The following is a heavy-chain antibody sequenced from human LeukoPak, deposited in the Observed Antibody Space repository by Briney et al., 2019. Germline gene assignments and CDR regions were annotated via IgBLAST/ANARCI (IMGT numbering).Heavy chain of an antibody. CDR2: INHSGST. V-gene: IGHV4-34*01. CDR1: GGSFSGYY. CDR3: ARVVYGDYADY. Sequence: SETLSLTCAVYGGSFSGYYGSGIRKPQGKGREWIGEINHSGSTNYNPSLKSRVTISVDTSKNQFSLKLSSVTAADTAVYYCARVVYGDYADYWGQGTLVTVSS. D-gene: IGHD4-17*01. J-gene: IGHJ4*02.